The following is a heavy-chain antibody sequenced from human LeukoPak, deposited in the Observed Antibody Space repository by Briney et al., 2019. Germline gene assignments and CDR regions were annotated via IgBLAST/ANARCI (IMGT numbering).Heavy chain of an antibody. J-gene: IGHJ4*02. CDR1: GFTFSSYG. V-gene: IGHV3-30*03. D-gene: IGHD6-19*01. CDR3: ARGMRQWLNLEALDY. Sequence: PGGSLRLSCAASGFTFSSYGMHWVRQAPGKGLEWVAVISYDGSNKYYADSVKGRFTISRDNSKNTLYLQMNSLRAEDTAVYYCARGMRQWLNLEALDYWGQGTLVTVSS. CDR2: ISYDGSNK.